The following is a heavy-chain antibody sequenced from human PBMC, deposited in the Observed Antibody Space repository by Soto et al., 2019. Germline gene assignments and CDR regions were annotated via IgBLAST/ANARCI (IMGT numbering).Heavy chain of an antibody. V-gene: IGHV1-18*01. CDR2: ISAYNGNT. D-gene: IGHD2-8*01. CDR1: GYTFTSYG. Sequence: QVQLVQSGAEVKKPGASVKVSCKASGYTFTSYGITWVRQAPGQGLEWMGWISAYNGNTNYAQKLQGRVTMTTDTSTIAGYMELRSLRSDDTAVYDCAISGYCTNGVCPYYYGMDVWGQGTTVTVSS. CDR3: AISGYCTNGVCPYYYGMDV. J-gene: IGHJ6*02.